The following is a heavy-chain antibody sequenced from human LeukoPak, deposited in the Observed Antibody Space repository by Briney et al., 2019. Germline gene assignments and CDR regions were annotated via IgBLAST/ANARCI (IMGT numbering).Heavy chain of an antibody. CDR2: IYYSGST. J-gene: IGHJ4*02. Sequence: SETLSLTCTVSGGSISSYYWSWIRQPPGKGLEWIGYIYYSGSTNYNPSLKSRVTISVDTSKNQFSLKLSSVTAADTAVYYCARGPSGSYLDYWGQGTLVTVSS. CDR3: ARGPSGSYLDY. V-gene: IGHV4-59*01. CDR1: GGSISSYY. D-gene: IGHD1-26*01.